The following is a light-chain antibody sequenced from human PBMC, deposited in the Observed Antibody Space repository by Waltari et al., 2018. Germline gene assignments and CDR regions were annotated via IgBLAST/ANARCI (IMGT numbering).Light chain of an antibody. Sequence: QSALTQPRSVSGSPGQSVTISCTGTSSDVGGHNLSPWYQQHPGKAPKPMIYDVSKRPSGVPDRFSGSKSGNTASLTISGLQAEDEADYYCCSYAGSYTFVFGTGTKVTVL. J-gene: IGLJ1*01. CDR3: CSYAGSYTFV. V-gene: IGLV2-11*01. CDR2: DVS. CDR1: SSDVGGHNL.